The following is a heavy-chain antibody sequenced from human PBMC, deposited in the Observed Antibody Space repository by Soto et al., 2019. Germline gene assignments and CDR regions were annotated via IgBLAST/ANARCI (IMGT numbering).Heavy chain of an antibody. CDR1: GGTFSSYA. CDR2: IIPIFGTA. V-gene: IGHV1-69*06. CDR3: ASGCSSTSCYPLYYYYGMDV. Sequence: QVQLVQSGAEVKKPGSSVKVSCKASGGTFSSYAISWVRQAPGQGLEWMGGIIPIFGTANYAQKCQGRVTITADKSTSTAYMELSSLRSEDTAVYYCASGCSSTSCYPLYYYYGMDVWGQGTTVTVSS. D-gene: IGHD2-2*01. J-gene: IGHJ6*02.